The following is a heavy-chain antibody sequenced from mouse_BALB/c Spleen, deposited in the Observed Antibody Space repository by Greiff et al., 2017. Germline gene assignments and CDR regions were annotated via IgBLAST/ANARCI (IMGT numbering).Heavy chain of an antibody. CDR2: ISSGGGST. Sequence: EVQRVESGGGLVKPGGSLKLSCAASGFAFSSYDMSWVRQTPEKRLEWVAYISSGGGSTYYPDTVKGRFTISRDNAKNTLYLQMSSLKSEDTAMYYCASDGSLYAMDYGGQGTSVTVCS. D-gene: IGHD2-3*01. CDR3: ASDGSLYAMDY. V-gene: IGHV5-12-1*01. J-gene: IGHJ4*01. CDR1: GFAFSSYD.